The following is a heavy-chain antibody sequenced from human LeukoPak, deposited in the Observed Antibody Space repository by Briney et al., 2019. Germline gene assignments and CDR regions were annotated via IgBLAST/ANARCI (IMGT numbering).Heavy chain of an antibody. CDR3: AKDKFDGSGSYYFDY. D-gene: IGHD3-10*01. V-gene: IGHV3-43D*03. CDR1: GFTFDA. J-gene: IGHJ4*02. CDR2: ISWDGGRT. Sequence: GGSLRLSCAASGFTFDAMHWVRQAPGQGLEWVSLISWDGGRTYYADSVKGRFTISRDNSRNSLYLQMNSLRAEDTALYYCAKDKFDGSGSYYFDYWGQGTLVTVSS.